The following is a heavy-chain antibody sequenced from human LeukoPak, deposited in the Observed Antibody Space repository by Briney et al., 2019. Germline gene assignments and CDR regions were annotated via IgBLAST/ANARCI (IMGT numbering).Heavy chain of an antibody. Sequence: GGSLRRSCAASGFTFSSYWMHWVRQAPGKGLVWVSRINSDGSTTNYADSVKGRFTISRDSAENTMYLQMNSLRVEDTAVYYCTRRVSAPRWFDPWGQGTLVTVSS. CDR1: GFTFSSYW. J-gene: IGHJ5*02. V-gene: IGHV3-74*01. CDR3: TRRVSAPRWFDP. CDR2: INSDGSTT. D-gene: IGHD2-15*01.